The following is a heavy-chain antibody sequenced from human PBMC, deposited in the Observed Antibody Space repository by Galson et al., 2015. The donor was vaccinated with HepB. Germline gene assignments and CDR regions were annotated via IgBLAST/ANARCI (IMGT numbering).Heavy chain of an antibody. D-gene: IGHD3-9*01. CDR3: ARDHNHYDILTGYQYLDY. J-gene: IGHJ4*02. CDR1: GFTFSSYW. V-gene: IGHV3-7*01. CDR2: IKQDGSEK. Sequence: SLRLSCAASGFTFSSYWMSWVRQAPGKGLEWVANIKQDGSEKYYVDSVKGRFTISRDNAKNSLYLQMNSLRAEDTAVYYCARDHNHYDILTGYQYLDYWGQGTLVTVSS.